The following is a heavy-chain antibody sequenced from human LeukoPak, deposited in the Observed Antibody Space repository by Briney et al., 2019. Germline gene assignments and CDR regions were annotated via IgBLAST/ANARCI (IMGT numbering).Heavy chain of an antibody. CDR3: AKPARTDYADY. Sequence: QSGGSLRLSCAASGFTFSSYGMHWVRQAPGKGLEWVSSINGSGDKTHYADSVKGRFTISRDNSKNTLYLQMNSLRAEDTAVYYCAKPARTDYADYWGQGTLVTVSS. V-gene: IGHV3-23*01. J-gene: IGHJ4*02. D-gene: IGHD1-14*01. CDR2: INGSGDKT. CDR1: GFTFSSYG.